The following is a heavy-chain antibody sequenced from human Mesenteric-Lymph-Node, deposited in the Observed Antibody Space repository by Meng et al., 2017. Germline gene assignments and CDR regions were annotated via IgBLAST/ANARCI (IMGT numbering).Heavy chain of an antibody. Sequence: QGLLQVAVPGLVKPPVTLSLTCAVSGGSISSSNCWSWVRQSPGKGLEWIGKIYHSGITIYNPSLKSRVTMSVDNSKNQFSLKLNSMTAADTAVYYCARDPTGGEDHQRVWGQGTLVTVSS. CDR3: ARDPTGGEDHQRV. CDR1: GGSISSSNC. V-gene: IGHV4-4*03. D-gene: IGHD1-14*01. J-gene: IGHJ4*02. CDR2: IYHSGIT.